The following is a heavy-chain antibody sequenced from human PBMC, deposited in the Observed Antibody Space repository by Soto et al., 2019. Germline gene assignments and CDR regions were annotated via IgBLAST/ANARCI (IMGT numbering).Heavy chain of an antibody. D-gene: IGHD3-3*01. Sequence: PSETLSLTCAVSGGSISSGGYSWSWIRQPPGKGLEWIGYIYHSGSTYYNPSLKSRVTISVGRSKNQFSLKLSSVTAADTAVYYCASFWSGYYNAYYGMDVWGQGTTVTVSS. CDR1: GGSISSGGYS. CDR2: IYHSGST. CDR3: ASFWSGYYNAYYGMDV. V-gene: IGHV4-30-2*01. J-gene: IGHJ6*02.